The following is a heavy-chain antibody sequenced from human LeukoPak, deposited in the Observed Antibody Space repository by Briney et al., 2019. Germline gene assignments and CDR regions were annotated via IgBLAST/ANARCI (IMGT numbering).Heavy chain of an antibody. J-gene: IGHJ5*02. CDR3: ASLPGTQPNWFDP. V-gene: IGHV4-4*02. CDR1: GGSISSSNW. Sequence: SETLYLTCTVSGGSISSSNWWSWVRQPPGKGLEWIGEIYHSGSTNYNPSLKSRVTISVDKSKNQFSLKLSSVTAADTAVYYCASLPGTQPNWFDPWGQGTLVTVSS. D-gene: IGHD1-1*01. CDR2: IYHSGST.